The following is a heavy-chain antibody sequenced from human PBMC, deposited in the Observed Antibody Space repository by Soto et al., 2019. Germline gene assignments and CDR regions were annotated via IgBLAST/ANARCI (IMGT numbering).Heavy chain of an antibody. V-gene: IGHV6-1*01. CDR1: GDSVSSNSAT. CDR2: TYYRSQWHN. D-gene: IGHD3-10*01. Sequence: SQTLSLTCGISGDSVSSNSATWNWIRQSPSRGLEWLGRTYYRSQWHNEYEESVKSRITINPDTSKNQFSLQLNSMSPEDTAVYYCARERGFLSDAFDIWGQGTMVTVSS. CDR3: ARERGFLSDAFDI. J-gene: IGHJ3*02.